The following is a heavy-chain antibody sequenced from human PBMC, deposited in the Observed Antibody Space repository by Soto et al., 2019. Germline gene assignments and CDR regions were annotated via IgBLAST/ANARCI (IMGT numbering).Heavy chain of an antibody. CDR2: MNPNSGNT. D-gene: IGHD3-22*01. Sequence: GASVKVSCKASGYTFTSYDINWVRQATGQRIEWMGWMNPNSGNTGYAQKFQGRVTMTRNTSISTAYMELSSLRSEDTAVYYCATISYYYDSSGYRHVFDYWGQGTLVTVSS. V-gene: IGHV1-8*01. CDR1: GYTFTSYD. CDR3: ATISYYYDSSGYRHVFDY. J-gene: IGHJ4*02.